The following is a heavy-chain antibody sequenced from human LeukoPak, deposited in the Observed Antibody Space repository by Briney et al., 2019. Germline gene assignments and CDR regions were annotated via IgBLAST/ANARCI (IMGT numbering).Heavy chain of an antibody. CDR3: ARDSDSWYWAFDF. D-gene: IGHD2-15*01. CDR1: GDSVSNNIAT. CDR2: TYYRSRWGN. V-gene: IGHV6-1*01. J-gene: IGHJ4*02. Sequence: SQTLSLTCAISGDSVSNNIATWNWIRQSPSRGLEWLGRTYYRSRWGNDHAISVKSRITINPDTSKNQFSLQLNSVTPEDTAVYYCARDSDSWYWAFDFWGQGTPVTVSS.